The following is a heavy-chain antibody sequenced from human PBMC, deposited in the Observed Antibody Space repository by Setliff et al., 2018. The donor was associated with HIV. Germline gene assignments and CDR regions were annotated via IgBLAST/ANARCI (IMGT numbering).Heavy chain of an antibody. CDR1: GGSISSSSYY. J-gene: IGHJ6*02. CDR2: INHSGST. D-gene: IGHD6-19*01. V-gene: IGHV4-39*07. Sequence: PSETLSLTCTVSGGSISSSSYYWGWIRQPPGKGLEWIGEINHSGSTNYNPSLKSRVTMSVDTSKNQFSLKLTSVTAADTAVYYCARFDPVSSGWPYYYYGMDVWGQGTTVTVSS. CDR3: ARFDPVSSGWPYYYYGMDV.